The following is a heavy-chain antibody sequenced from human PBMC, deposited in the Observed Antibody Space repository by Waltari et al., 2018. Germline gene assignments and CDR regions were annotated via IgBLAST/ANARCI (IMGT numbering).Heavy chain of an antibody. CDR3: ARDTPVGAAAVYTYWYFDL. CDR1: GGTFSSYA. D-gene: IGHD6-13*01. CDR2: IIPIRGIA. J-gene: IGHJ2*01. Sequence: QVQLVQSGAEVKKPGSSVKVSCKASGGTFSSYAISWVRQAPGQGLEWMGGIIPIRGIANYAQKFQGRVTITADESTSTAYMERSSLRSEDTAVYYCARDTPVGAAAVYTYWYFDLWGRGTLVTVSS. V-gene: IGHV1-69*04.